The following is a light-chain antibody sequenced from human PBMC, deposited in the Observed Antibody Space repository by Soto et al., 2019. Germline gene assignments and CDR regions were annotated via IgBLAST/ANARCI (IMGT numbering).Light chain of an antibody. CDR3: QAYDSSLSGYVV. J-gene: IGLJ2*01. CDR2: GNS. Sequence: QSVLTQPTSVSEAPGQRVTISCTGSRSNIGAGYDVHWYQQLPGTAPKLLIYGNSNRPSGVPDRFSGSKSGTSASLAITGLQAEDEAEYYCQAYDSSLSGYVVFCGGTKLTVL. CDR1: RSNIGAGYD. V-gene: IGLV1-40*01.